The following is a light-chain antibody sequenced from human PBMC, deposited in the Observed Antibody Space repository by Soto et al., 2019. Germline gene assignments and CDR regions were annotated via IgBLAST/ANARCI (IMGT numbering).Light chain of an antibody. Sequence: EILLTQSPDTLSFSPGERATLSCRASQSIRSERLAWYQQKPGQPPRLVIFDASNRASGMPERFSGSGSGTDFTLTIARLEPEDFAVYYCQEYDGAPITFGPGTRLEIK. CDR1: QSIRSER. V-gene: IGKV3-20*01. J-gene: IGKJ5*01. CDR3: QEYDGAPIT. CDR2: DAS.